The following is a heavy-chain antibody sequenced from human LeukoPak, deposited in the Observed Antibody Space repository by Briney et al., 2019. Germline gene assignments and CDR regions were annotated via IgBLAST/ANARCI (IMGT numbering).Heavy chain of an antibody. CDR3: ARDPMMYYDFWSGLY. J-gene: IGHJ4*02. D-gene: IGHD3-3*01. CDR1: GFTFSSYS. CDR2: IKQDGSEK. Sequence: GGSLRLSCAASGFTFSSYSMNWVRQAPGKGLEWVANIKQDGSEKYYVDSVKGRFTISRDNAKNSLYLQMNSLRAEDTAVYYCARDPMMYYDFWSGLYWGQGTLVTVSS. V-gene: IGHV3-7*01.